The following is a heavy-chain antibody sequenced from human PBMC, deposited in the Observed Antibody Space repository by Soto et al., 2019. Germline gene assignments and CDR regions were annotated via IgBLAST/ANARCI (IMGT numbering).Heavy chain of an antibody. Sequence: GGSLRLSCAASGFTFSSYGMHWVRQAPGKGLEWVAVIWYDGSNKYYADSVKGRFTISRDNSKNTLYLQMNSLRAEDTAVYYCASGRCSSTSCYTTGGPFDYWGQGTLVTVAS. J-gene: IGHJ4*02. V-gene: IGHV3-33*01. CDR3: ASGRCSSTSCYTTGGPFDY. CDR1: GFTFSSYG. CDR2: IWYDGSNK. D-gene: IGHD2-2*02.